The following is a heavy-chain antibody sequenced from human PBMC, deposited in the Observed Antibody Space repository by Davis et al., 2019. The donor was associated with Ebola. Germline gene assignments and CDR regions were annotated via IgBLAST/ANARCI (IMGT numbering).Heavy chain of an antibody. J-gene: IGHJ4*02. V-gene: IGHV1-69*06. D-gene: IGHD4-11*01. CDR2: IIPIFGTA. CDR3: SGTVTTSSASHRVDY. Sequence: AASVKVSCKASGGTFSSYAISWVRQAPGQGLEWMGGIIPIFGTANYAQKFQGRVTITADKSTSTAYMELSSLRSEDTAVYYCSGTVTTSSASHRVDYWGQGTLVTVSS. CDR1: GGTFSSYA.